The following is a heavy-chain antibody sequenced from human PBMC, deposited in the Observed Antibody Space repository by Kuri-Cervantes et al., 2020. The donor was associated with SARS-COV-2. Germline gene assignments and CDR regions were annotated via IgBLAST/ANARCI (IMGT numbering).Heavy chain of an antibody. D-gene: IGHD1-26*01. CDR2: IYHSGST. Sequence: SETLSLTCTVSGGSISSYYWSWIRQPPGKGLEWIGYIYHSGSTNYNPSLKSRVTISVDTSKNQFSLKLSSVTAADTAVYYCARAYSGSYYAHYRGWYFDLWGRGTLVTVSS. CDR3: ARAYSGSYYAHYRGWYFDL. V-gene: IGHV4-59*01. CDR1: GGSISSYY. J-gene: IGHJ2*01.